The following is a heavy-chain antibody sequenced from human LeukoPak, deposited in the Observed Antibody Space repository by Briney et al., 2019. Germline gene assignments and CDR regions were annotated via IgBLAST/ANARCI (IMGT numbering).Heavy chain of an antibody. CDR3: ARGGYICSGGSCYLRPPH. J-gene: IGHJ4*02. Sequence: GGSLRLSCAASGFTFSSYAMSWVRQAPGKGLEWVSSISSSSSYIYYADSVKGRFTISRDNAKNSLYLQMNSLRAEDTAVYYCARGGYICSGGSCYLRPPHWGQGTLVTVSS. D-gene: IGHD2-15*01. CDR1: GFTFSSYA. V-gene: IGHV3-21*01. CDR2: ISSSSSYI.